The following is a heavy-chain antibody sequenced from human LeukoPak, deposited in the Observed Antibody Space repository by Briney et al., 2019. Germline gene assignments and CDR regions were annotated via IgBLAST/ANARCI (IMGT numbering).Heavy chain of an antibody. CDR1: GGSISSGGYY. CDR3: ARGGSIDAFDI. Sequence: SQTLSLTCPVSGGSISSGGYYWNWIRQHPGKGLEWIGYIYYSGSTYYNPSLKSRVTISVDTSKNQFSLKLSSVTAADTAVYYCARGGSIDAFDIWGQGTMVTVSS. V-gene: IGHV4-30-4*08. CDR2: IYYSGST. D-gene: IGHD2-2*02. J-gene: IGHJ3*02.